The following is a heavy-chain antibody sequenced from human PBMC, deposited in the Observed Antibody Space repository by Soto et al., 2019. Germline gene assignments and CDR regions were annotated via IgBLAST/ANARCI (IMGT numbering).Heavy chain of an antibody. J-gene: IGHJ4*02. V-gene: IGHV5-51*01. CDR1: GYSFTDYW. CDR3: ARVVDTSMAIDY. Sequence: GESLKISCTGSGYSFTDYWIDWVRQMPGKGLEWMGIMYVGDSDTRYSPSFQGQVTISADKSISTAYLHWSSLKASDTAMYYCARVVDTSMAIDYWGQGTLVTVYS. CDR2: MYVGDSDT. D-gene: IGHD5-18*01.